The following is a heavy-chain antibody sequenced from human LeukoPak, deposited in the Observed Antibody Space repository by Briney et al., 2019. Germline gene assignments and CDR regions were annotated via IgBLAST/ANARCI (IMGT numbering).Heavy chain of an antibody. CDR1: GFTFSSYA. V-gene: IGHV4-31*02. D-gene: IGHD3-10*01. CDR3: ARDGSGSYSYYFDY. Sequence: LRLSCAASGFTFSSYAMSWIRQHPGKGLEWIGYIYYSGSTYYNPSLKSRVTISVDTSKNQFSLKLSSVTAADTAVYYCARDGSGSYSYYFDYWGQGTLVTVSS. CDR2: IYYSGST. J-gene: IGHJ4*02.